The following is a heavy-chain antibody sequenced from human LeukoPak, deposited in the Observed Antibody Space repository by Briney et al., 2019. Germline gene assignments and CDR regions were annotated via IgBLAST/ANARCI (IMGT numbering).Heavy chain of an antibody. V-gene: IGHV3-21*01. D-gene: IGHD3-10*01. CDR1: GFIFSRHS. Sequence: GGSLRLSCAASGFIFSRHSMIWVRQAPGKGLEWVSSISSSSTYIYYADSVQGRFTISRDNAKNSLYLQMNSLRAEDTAVYYCVRGDYDSGSYDYWGQGTLVAASS. CDR2: ISSSSTYI. J-gene: IGHJ4*02. CDR3: VRGDYDSGSYDY.